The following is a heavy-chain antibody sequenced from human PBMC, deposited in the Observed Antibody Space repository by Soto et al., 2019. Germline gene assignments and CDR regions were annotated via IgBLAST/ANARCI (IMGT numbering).Heavy chain of an antibody. CDR3: VKGDLDTAVVNSPDAFDF. CDR2: TXXDDNNK. Sequence: QVKLVESGGGVVQPGRSLRLSCEASGFNFNDYGMHWVRQVPGKGLEWVAVTXXDDNNKYYAQSVKGRFTISRDNSKSTLFLHMDSLRREDTAVYHCVKGDLDTAVVNSPDAFDFWGQGTMVTVSS. V-gene: IGHV3-30*18. D-gene: IGHD5-18*01. CDR1: GFNFNDYG. J-gene: IGHJ3*01.